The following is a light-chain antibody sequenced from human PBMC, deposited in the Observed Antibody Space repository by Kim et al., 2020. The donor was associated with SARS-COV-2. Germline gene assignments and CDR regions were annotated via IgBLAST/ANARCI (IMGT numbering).Light chain of an antibody. CDR2: GAS. CDR3: QQYASSLYP. CDR1: QSVSSSY. J-gene: IGKJ2*01. V-gene: IGKV3-20*01. Sequence: EIVLTQSPGTLSLSPGERATLSCRASQSVSSSYLAWYQQKPGQAPRLLIYGASSRATGIPDRFSGSGSGTDFTLTISRLEPEDFAVYYCQQYASSLYPFAQGTKLEI.